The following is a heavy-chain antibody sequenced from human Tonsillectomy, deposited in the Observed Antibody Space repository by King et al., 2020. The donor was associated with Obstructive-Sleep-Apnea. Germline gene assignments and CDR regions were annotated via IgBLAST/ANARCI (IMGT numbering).Heavy chain of an antibody. Sequence: QLVQSGGGLVQPGRSLRLSCTASGFTFGDYAMSWFRQAPGKGLEGVGFIRRQVYGGTTEYAESVKSRFTISRDDSKSIAYLQMTSLKTEDTAVYYCTRDLGYYDTSGYLGFYWGQGTLVTVSS. J-gene: IGHJ4*02. CDR3: TRDLGYYDTSGYLGFY. V-gene: IGHV3-49*03. CDR1: GFTFGDYA. D-gene: IGHD3-22*01. CDR2: IRRQVYGGTT.